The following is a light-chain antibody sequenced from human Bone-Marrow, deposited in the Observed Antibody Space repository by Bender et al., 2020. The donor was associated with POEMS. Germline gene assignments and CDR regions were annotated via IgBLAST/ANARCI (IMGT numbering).Light chain of an antibody. CDR1: SSDVGGYNS. Sequence: QSALTQPRSVSGSPGQSVTISCTGTSSDVGGYNSVSWYQQHPGKAPKLMIYDVSKRPSGVPDRFSVSNSGNTASLTISGLQAEDEADYFCCSYAGSYTVFGGGTKLTVL. CDR2: DVS. J-gene: IGLJ2*01. CDR3: CSYAGSYTV. V-gene: IGLV2-11*01.